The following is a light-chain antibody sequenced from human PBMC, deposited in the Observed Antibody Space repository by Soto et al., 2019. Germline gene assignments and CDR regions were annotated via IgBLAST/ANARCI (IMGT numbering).Light chain of an antibody. CDR3: QQYGSSLWT. J-gene: IGKJ1*01. Sequence: EVVLTQSPGTLSLSPGERARLSCRASQSVYSTYLAWYQQKPGQAPRLLIYATSTRATGIPDRFSGSGSGTDFTLTISRLEPEDFAVYYCQQYGSSLWTFGQGTKVEIK. V-gene: IGKV3-20*01. CDR2: ATS. CDR1: QSVYSTY.